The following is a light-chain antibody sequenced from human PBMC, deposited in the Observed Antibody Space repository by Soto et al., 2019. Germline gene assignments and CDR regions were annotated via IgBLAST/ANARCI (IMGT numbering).Light chain of an antibody. CDR2: HAS. V-gene: IGKV3-20*01. CDR1: QSVNSNY. Sequence: EIVLTQSPGTRSLSAGERATLSCRASQSVNSNYLAWYQQKPGQAPRLLIYHASRRATGITDRFSGSGSGTDFTLTISRLEPEDFAMYYCQQYDDSRPLTFGGGTKVDIK. J-gene: IGKJ4*01. CDR3: QQYDDSRPLT.